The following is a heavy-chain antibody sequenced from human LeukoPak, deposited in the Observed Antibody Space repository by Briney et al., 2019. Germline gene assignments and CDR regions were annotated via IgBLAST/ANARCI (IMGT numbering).Heavy chain of an antibody. J-gene: IGHJ3*02. Sequence: GASVKVSCKASGYTFTSYGITWVRQAPGQGLEWMGWISAYNGNTNYAQKFQGRVTITRNTSISTAYMELSSLRSEDTAVYYCARGRIVLMVYATLPWGDAFDIWGQGTMVTVSS. CDR2: ISAYNGNT. CDR3: ARGRIVLMVYATLPWGDAFDI. V-gene: IGHV1-18*01. CDR1: GYTFTSYG. D-gene: IGHD2-8*01.